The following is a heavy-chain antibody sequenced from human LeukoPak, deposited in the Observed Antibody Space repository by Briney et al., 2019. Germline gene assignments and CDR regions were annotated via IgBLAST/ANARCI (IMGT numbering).Heavy chain of an antibody. CDR1: GDTFSSYA. CDR2: IIPIFGSP. V-gene: IGHV1-69*06. D-gene: IGHD5-24*01. CDR3: ARDVPVEMSVSGYFDF. J-gene: IGHJ4*02. Sequence: SVKVSCKASGDTFSSYAISWVRQAPGQGLEWMGGIIPIFGSPNYAQRFQGRVTITADKSTSTAYMELSSLTYEDTAVYYCARDVPVEMSVSGYFDFWGQGTLVTVSS.